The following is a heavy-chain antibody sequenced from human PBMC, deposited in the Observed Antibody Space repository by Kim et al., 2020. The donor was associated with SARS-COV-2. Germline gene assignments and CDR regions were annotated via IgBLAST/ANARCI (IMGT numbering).Heavy chain of an antibody. J-gene: IGHJ5*02. Sequence: ASVKVSCKASGYTFTSYGISWVRQAPGQGLEWMGWSSAYNGNTNYAQKLQGRVTMTTDTSTSTAYMELRSLRSDDTAVYYCATVIAAAGMFGWFDPWGQGTLVTVSS. CDR3: ATVIAAAGMFGWFDP. CDR1: GYTFTSYG. CDR2: SSAYNGNT. V-gene: IGHV1-18*01. D-gene: IGHD6-13*01.